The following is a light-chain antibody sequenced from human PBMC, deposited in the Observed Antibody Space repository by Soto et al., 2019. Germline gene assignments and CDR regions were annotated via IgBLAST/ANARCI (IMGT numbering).Light chain of an antibody. J-gene: IGLJ3*02. CDR3: QTWGTGIRV. CDR2: LNSDGSH. CDR1: SGHISHA. Sequence: QLVLTQSPSASASLGASVKLTCTLSSGHISHAIAWHQQQPEKGPRYLMRLNSDGSHSKGDGIPDRFSGSSSGAERYLTISSLQSEDEADYYCQTWGTGIRVFGGGTKLTVL. V-gene: IGLV4-69*01.